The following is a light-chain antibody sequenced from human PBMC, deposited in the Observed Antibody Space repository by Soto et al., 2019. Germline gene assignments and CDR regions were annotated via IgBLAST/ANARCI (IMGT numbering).Light chain of an antibody. Sequence: DIQMTQSPSSLSASVGDRVTITCQASQDISNYLNWYQQKTGKAPKLLTYDASNLETGVPSRFSGSGSGTDFTFTISSLQPEDIATYYCQQYDNLPITFGGGTKVEIK. V-gene: IGKV1-33*01. CDR1: QDISNY. CDR2: DAS. J-gene: IGKJ4*01. CDR3: QQYDNLPIT.